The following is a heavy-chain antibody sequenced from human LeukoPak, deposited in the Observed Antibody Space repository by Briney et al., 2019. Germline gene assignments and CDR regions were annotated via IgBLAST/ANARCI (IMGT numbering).Heavy chain of an antibody. D-gene: IGHD6-6*01. CDR2: ITGSGTDT. V-gene: IGHV3-23*01. CDR3: AKGSSSSRPYYFDY. Sequence: PGGSLRLSCAASGFTFYNYAMSWVHQAPGKGLEWVSAITGSGTDTFHADSVKGRFTISRDNSESTLYLQMNSLRAEDTATYYCAKGSSSSRPYYFDYWGQGTLVTVSS. CDR1: GFTFYNYA. J-gene: IGHJ4*02.